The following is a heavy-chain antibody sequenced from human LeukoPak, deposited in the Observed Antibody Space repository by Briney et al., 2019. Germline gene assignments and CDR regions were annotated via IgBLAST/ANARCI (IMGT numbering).Heavy chain of an antibody. CDR2: INSNSRTI. Sequence: PGGSLRLSCAASGFTFSTYEMDWVRQAPGKGLEWVSYINSNSRTIYYADSVKGRFTISRDNAKNSLYLQMNSLRAEDTAVYYCARDYWVQLYYYYMDVWGKGTTVTVSS. CDR1: GFTFSTYE. V-gene: IGHV3-48*03. J-gene: IGHJ6*03. CDR3: ARDYWVQLYYYYMDV. D-gene: IGHD1-1*01.